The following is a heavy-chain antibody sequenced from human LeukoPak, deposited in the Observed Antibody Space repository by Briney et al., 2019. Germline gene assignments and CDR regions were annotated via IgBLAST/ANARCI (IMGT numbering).Heavy chain of an antibody. V-gene: IGHV4-31*03. CDR2: IYYSGST. CDR3: ARYYGSGSYPGFYFDY. D-gene: IGHD3-10*01. CDR1: GGSISSGGYY. Sequence: SQTLSLTCTVSGGSISSGGYYWSWIRQHPGKGQEWIGYIYYSGSTYYNPSLKSRVTISVDTSKNQFSLKLSSVTAADTAVYYCARYYGSGSYPGFYFDYWGQGTLVTVSS. J-gene: IGHJ4*02.